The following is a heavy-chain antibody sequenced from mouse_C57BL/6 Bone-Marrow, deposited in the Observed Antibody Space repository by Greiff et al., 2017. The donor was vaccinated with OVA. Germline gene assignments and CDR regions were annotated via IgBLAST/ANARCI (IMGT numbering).Heavy chain of an antibody. J-gene: IGHJ1*03. CDR1: GFNIKDDY. Sequence: VQLKQSGAELVRPGASVKLSCTASGFNIKDDYMHWVKQRPEQGLEWIGWIDPENGDTDYASKFQGKATITADTSSNTAYLQLSRLTSEDTAVYYCAIDYYGSSYSYFDVWGTGTTVTVSS. CDR2: IDPENGDT. V-gene: IGHV14-4*01. CDR3: AIDYYGSSYSYFDV. D-gene: IGHD1-1*01.